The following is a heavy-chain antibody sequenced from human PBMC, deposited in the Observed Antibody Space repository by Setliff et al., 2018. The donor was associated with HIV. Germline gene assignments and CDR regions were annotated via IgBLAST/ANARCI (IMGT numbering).Heavy chain of an antibody. CDR1: GGSFNTRRTK. J-gene: IGHJ4*02. V-gene: IGHV4-39*07. Sequence: SETLSLTSKVSGGSFNTRRTKWGWIRQSPGKGLEWIGSIFYFGSVTYNPSLKSRPLISIDTSKTQFSLNLRSVTAADTAVYYCVRELLGSGGTVPEVNFFDFWGLGTLVTVSS. D-gene: IGHD1-26*01. CDR2: IFYFGSV. CDR3: VRELLGSGGTVPEVNFFDF.